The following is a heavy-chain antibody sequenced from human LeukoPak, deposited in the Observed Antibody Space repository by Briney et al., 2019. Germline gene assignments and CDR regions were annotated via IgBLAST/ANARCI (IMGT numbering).Heavy chain of an antibody. V-gene: IGHV3-23*01. CDR2: INGGGGST. D-gene: IGHD2-21*02. J-gene: IGHJ4*02. CDR3: AKDSEVTAIVGYFDS. Sequence: GGSLRLSCAASGFTFSSYAMSWVRQAPGKGLDWVSSINGGGGSTYYADSVKGRFTISRDNSKNTLYLQMNSLRAEDTAVYHCAKDSEVTAIVGYFDSWGQGILVTVSS. CDR1: GFTFSSYA.